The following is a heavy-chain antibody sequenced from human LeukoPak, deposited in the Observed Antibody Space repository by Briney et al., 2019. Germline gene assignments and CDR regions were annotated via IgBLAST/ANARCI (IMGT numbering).Heavy chain of an antibody. D-gene: IGHD4-17*01. J-gene: IGHJ5*02. CDR2: ITGGHYAT. CDR3: TKDPSGDYIGAFDP. Sequence: GGSLRLSCAASGFSFSSFAMTWVRQAPGKGLEWVSSITGGHYATYNTDSVKGRFTISRDDAKNTLYLQMNSLRADDTAIYYCTKDPSGDYIGAFDPWGQGTLVTVSS. CDR1: GFSFSSFA. V-gene: IGHV3-23*01.